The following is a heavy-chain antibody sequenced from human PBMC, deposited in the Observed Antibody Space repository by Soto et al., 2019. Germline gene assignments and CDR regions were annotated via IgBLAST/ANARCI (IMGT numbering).Heavy chain of an antibody. J-gene: IGHJ4*02. CDR3: ARGALGSYYFDY. Sequence: EVQLVESGGGLFQHGGSLRLSCAASGFTFNNYWIHWVRQAPVKGLVWVSRIKYDATSTNYADSVKGRFSISRDNAKNTVYLQRSSLRGDDTAVYYCARGALGSYYFDYGGQGTLVSVSS. CDR2: IKYDATST. D-gene: IGHD3-16*01. CDR1: GFTFNNYW. V-gene: IGHV3-74*01.